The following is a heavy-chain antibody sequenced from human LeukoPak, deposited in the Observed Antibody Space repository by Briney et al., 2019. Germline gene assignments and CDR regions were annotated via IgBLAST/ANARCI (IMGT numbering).Heavy chain of an antibody. D-gene: IGHD4-23*01. CDR2: INHSGNT. V-gene: IGHV4-34*01. Sequence: SETLSLTCAVYGRSFSGYYWSWIRQPPGKGLEWIGEINHSGNTNYNSSLKSRVTISVDTSKNQFSLKLSSVTAADTAVYYCXXXGYRTPQDSWGQGTLVTVSS. CDR3: XXXGYRTPQDS. CDR1: GRSFSGYY. J-gene: IGHJ4*02.